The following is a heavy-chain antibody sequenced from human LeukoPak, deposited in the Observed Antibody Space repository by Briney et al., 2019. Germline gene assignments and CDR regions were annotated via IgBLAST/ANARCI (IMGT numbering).Heavy chain of an antibody. V-gene: IGHV3-33*01. Sequence: GRSPTLSCAASGFTFSHYGMHWVRQAPGKGLEWVAVIWSDGTNQFYADSVKGRFTISRDDFQKTVFLQMSSLRAEDTAIYYCARDAQRGFDYSNSLQYWGQGTLVTVSS. CDR2: IWSDGTNQ. J-gene: IGHJ4*02. CDR1: GFTFSHYG. CDR3: ARDAQRGFDYSNSLQY. D-gene: IGHD4-11*01.